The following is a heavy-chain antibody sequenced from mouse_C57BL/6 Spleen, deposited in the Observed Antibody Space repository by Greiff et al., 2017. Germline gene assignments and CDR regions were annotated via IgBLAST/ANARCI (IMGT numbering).Heavy chain of an antibody. V-gene: IGHV14-4*01. D-gene: IGHD1-1*01. CDR2: IDPENGDT. CDR1: GFNIKDDY. Sequence: VQLKQSGAELVRPGASVKLSCTASGFNIKDDYMHWVKQRPEQGLEWIGWIDPENGDTEYASKFQGKATITADTSSNTAYLQLSSLTSEDTAVYYCTTDYGSSYDDYWGQGTTLTVSS. CDR3: TTDYGSSYDDY. J-gene: IGHJ2*01.